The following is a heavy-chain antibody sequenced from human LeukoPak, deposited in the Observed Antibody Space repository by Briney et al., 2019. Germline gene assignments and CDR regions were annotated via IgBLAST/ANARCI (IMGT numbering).Heavy chain of an antibody. V-gene: IGHV3-74*01. J-gene: IGHJ4*02. CDR1: GFTFRSYW. CDR3: ARERGFYDSSGYYPAFDY. Sequence: GGSLRLSCTGSGFTFRSYWMHWVRQAPGKGLVWVSRLDSDGAITRYADSVEGRFTISRDNAKNTVYLQMNSLRTEDTAVYYCARERGFYDSSGYYPAFDYWGQGTLVTVSS. CDR2: LDSDGAIT. D-gene: IGHD3-22*01.